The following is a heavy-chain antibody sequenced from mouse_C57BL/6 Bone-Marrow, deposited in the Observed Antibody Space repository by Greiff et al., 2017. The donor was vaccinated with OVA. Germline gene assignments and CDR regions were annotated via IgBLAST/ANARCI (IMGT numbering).Heavy chain of an antibody. CDR3: TFCGSSYAY. V-gene: IGHV14-4*01. CDR1: GFNINDDY. D-gene: IGHD1-1*01. CDR2: IDPENGAT. Sequence: VQLQQSGAELVRPGASVKLSCTASGFNINDDYMHWVKQRPEQGLEWIGWIDPENGATEYASKFKGKATITADTSSNTAYLQLSSLTSEDTAVYYCTFCGSSYAYWGQGTLVTVSA. J-gene: IGHJ3*01.